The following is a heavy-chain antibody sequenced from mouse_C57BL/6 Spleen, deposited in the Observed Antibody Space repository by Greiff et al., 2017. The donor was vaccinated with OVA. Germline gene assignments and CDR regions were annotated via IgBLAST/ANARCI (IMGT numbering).Heavy chain of an antibody. D-gene: IGHD2-1*01. V-gene: IGHV3-6*01. J-gene: IGHJ4*01. CDR3: AREGNYVSYYAMDY. Sequence: EVKLVESGPGLVKPSQSLSLTCSVTGYSITSGYYWNWIRQFPGNKLEWMGYISYDGSNNYNPSLKNRISITRDTSKNQFFLKLNSVTTEDTATYYCAREGNYVSYYAMDYWGQGTSVTVSS. CDR2: ISYDGSN. CDR1: GYSITSGYY.